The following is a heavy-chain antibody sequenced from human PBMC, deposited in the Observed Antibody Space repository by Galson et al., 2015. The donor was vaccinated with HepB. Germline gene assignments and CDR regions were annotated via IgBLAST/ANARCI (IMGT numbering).Heavy chain of an antibody. D-gene: IGHD2-15*01. CDR2: IITMFGTS. V-gene: IGHV1-69*13. CDR3: ARDYRLGGGCELDP. J-gene: IGHJ5*01. Sequence: SVKVSCKASGGSFRSYAISWVRQAPGQGLEWMGGIITMFGTSNYAQKFQGRVTITADESTSTAYMELSGLRSEDTAVYYCARDYRLGGGCELDPWGQGTLVTVSS. CDR1: GGSFRSYA.